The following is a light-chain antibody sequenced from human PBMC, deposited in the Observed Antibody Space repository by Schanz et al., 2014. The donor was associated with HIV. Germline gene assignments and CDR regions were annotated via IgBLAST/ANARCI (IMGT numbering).Light chain of an antibody. Sequence: QSALTQPPSVSGSPGQSITISCTGTRSDVGSYNLVSWYQQHPGKAPKLMIYEVSKRPSGVSNRFSGSKSGNTASLTISGLQAEDEADYYCCSYAGSHVVFGGGTKLT. V-gene: IGLV2-23*02. CDR2: EVS. J-gene: IGLJ2*01. CDR1: RSDVGSYNL. CDR3: CSYAGSHVV.